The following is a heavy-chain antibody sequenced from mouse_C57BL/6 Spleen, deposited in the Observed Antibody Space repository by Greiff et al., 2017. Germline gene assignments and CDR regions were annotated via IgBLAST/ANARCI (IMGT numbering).Heavy chain of an antibody. V-gene: IGHV5-16*01. CDR1: GFTFSDYY. CDR3: AREGGGYHWYFDV. CDR2: INYDGSST. Sequence: EVMLVESEGGLVQPGSSMKLSCTASGFTFSDYYMAWVRQVPEKGLEWVANINYDGSSTYYLDSLKSRFIISRDNAKNILYLQMSSLKSEDTATYYCAREGGGYHWYFDVWGTGTTVTVSS. D-gene: IGHD2-2*01. J-gene: IGHJ1*03.